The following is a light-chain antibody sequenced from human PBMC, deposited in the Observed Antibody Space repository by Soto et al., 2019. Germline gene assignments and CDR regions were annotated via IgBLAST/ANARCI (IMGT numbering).Light chain of an antibody. CDR1: QSVSSN. J-gene: IGKJ2*01. V-gene: IGKV3-15*01. CDR3: QQYNNWPPT. Sequence: ELVMTQSPATLSVSPGERATLSCRASQSVSSNLAWYQQKPGQAPRLLIYGASTRATGIPARFSGSASGTEFTLTVSSLQSEDFAVYYCQQYNNWPPTFGQGTKLEIK. CDR2: GAS.